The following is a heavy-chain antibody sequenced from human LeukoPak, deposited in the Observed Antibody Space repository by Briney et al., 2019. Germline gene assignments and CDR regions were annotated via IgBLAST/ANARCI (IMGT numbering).Heavy chain of an antibody. V-gene: IGHV3-48*01. CDR2: IISSGSTI. CDR1: GFTFSSYS. D-gene: IGHD2-15*01. CDR3: AKDRGYLGAAGPDY. Sequence: GGSLRLSCAASGFTFSSYSMNWVRQAPGKGLEWVSYIISSGSTIYYADSVKGRFTISRDNAKNSLYLQMNSLRAEDTALYYCAKDRGYLGAAGPDYWGQGTLVTVSS. J-gene: IGHJ4*02.